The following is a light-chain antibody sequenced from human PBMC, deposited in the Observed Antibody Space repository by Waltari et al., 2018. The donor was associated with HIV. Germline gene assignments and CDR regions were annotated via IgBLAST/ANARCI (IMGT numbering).Light chain of an antibody. V-gene: IGLV2-14*01. CDR2: EVS. J-gene: IGLJ1*01. Sequence: QSALTQPASVSGSPGPSITISCTGTSSDVGGYNYVSWYQQHPGKAPKLMISEVSNRPSGVTNRFSGSKSGNTASLTISGLQVEDEADYYCSSYTSSSTLYVFGTGTKVTVL. CDR1: SSDVGGYNY. CDR3: SSYTSSSTLYV.